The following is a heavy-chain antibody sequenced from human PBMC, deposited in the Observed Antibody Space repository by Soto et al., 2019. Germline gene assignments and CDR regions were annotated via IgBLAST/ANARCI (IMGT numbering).Heavy chain of an antibody. J-gene: IGHJ4*02. CDR3: ARQEVDCSSTSCAPGIMPPPFYYFDY. CDR1: GGSISSSSYY. V-gene: IGHV4-39*01. Sequence: PSETLSLTCTVSGGSISSSSYYWGWIRQPPGKGLEWIGSIYYSGSTYYNPSLKSRVTISVDTSKNQFSLKLSSVTAADTAVYYCARQEVDCSSTSCAPGIMPPPFYYFDYWGQGTLVTVSS. D-gene: IGHD2-2*01. CDR2: IYYSGST.